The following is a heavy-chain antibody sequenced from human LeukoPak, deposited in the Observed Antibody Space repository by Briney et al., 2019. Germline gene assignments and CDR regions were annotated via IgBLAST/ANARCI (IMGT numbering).Heavy chain of an antibody. V-gene: IGHV3-30*03. D-gene: IGHD2-2*02. CDR3: ATEHIPFLYYFDY. Sequence: TGGSLRLSCAASGFTFSSYGMHWVRQAPGKGLEWVAVISYDGSNKYYADSVKGRFTISRDNSKNTLYLQMNSLRAEDTAVYYCATEHIPFLYYFDYWGQGTLVTVSS. CDR1: GFTFSSYG. J-gene: IGHJ4*02. CDR2: ISYDGSNK.